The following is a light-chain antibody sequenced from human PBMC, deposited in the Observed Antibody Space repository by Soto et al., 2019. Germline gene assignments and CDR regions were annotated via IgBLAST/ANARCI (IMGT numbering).Light chain of an antibody. V-gene: IGKV3-15*01. Sequence: EILMTQSSSTLSASPGERATLSWRASQSVSSNVAWYQQKPGQAPRLLVYGASNRATGIPARFSGSGSGTEFTPTISSLQSEDFAVYYCQQYDDWPPWTFGQGTKVDIK. CDR2: GAS. CDR3: QQYDDWPPWT. CDR1: QSVSSN. J-gene: IGKJ1*01.